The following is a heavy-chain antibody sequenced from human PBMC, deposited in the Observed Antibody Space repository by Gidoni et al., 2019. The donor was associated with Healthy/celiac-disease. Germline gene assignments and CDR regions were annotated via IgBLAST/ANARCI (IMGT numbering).Heavy chain of an antibody. CDR3: ARGSSGWYAALTPFLEDY. J-gene: IGHJ4*02. CDR1: GFTFSSYA. V-gene: IGHV3-23*01. CDR2: ISGSGGST. D-gene: IGHD6-19*01. Sequence: EVQLLESGGGLVQPGGSLRLSCAASGFTFSSYAMGWVRQAPGKGLEWVSAISGSGGSTYYADSVKGRFTISRDNSKNTLYLQMNSLRAEDTAVYYCARGSSGWYAALTPFLEDYWGQGTLVTVSS.